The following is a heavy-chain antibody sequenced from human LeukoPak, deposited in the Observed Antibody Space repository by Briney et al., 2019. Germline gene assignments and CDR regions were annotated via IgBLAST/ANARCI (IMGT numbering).Heavy chain of an antibody. CDR2: IYYSGST. V-gene: IGHV4-59*01. Sequence: PSETLSLTCTVSGGSISSYSWSWIRQPPGKGLEWIGYIYYSGSTDYNPSLKSRVTISVDTSKNQFSLKLSSVTAADTAVYYCARCIVGATTSFDYWGQGTLVTVSS. CDR3: ARCIVGATTSFDY. D-gene: IGHD1-26*01. J-gene: IGHJ4*02. CDR1: GGSISSYS.